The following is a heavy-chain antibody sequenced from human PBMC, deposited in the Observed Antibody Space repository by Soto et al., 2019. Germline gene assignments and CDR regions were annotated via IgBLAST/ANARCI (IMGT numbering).Heavy chain of an antibody. CDR1: GYIFATYV. D-gene: IGHD2-8*02. CDR3: ARSRAASGVVAFDS. J-gene: IGHJ5*01. V-gene: IGHV5-10-1*01. Sequence: XESLKTSXEASGYIFATYVVAWVRQMPGKGLEWMGRIDPSDSHTNYGPSFEGHVTISVDKSISTAYLQWSSLRASDTAMYYCARSRAASGVVAFDSWGQGTLVTVSS. CDR2: IDPSDSHT.